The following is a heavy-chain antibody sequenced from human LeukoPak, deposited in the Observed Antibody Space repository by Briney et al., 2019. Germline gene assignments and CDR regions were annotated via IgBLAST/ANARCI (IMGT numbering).Heavy chain of an antibody. CDR1: GYTFTSYA. CDR3: ARAPPRNYYDSSGYYY. J-gene: IGHJ4*02. CDR2: IIPIFGTA. Sequence: SVKVSCKASGYTFTSYAISWVRQAPGQGLEWMGGIIPIFGTANYAQKFQGRVTITADESTSTAYMELSSLRSEDTAVYYCARAPPRNYYDSSGYYYWGQGTLVTVSS. D-gene: IGHD3-22*01. V-gene: IGHV1-69*13.